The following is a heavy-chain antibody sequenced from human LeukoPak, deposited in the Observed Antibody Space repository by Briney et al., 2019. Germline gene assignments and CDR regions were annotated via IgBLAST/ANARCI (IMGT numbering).Heavy chain of an antibody. CDR2: INPNSGDT. V-gene: IGHV1-2*02. Sequence: GASVKVSCKASGYIFTGYYMHWVRQAPGQGLEWMGWINPNSGDTNYAQKFQGRVTMTRDTSISTAYMELSRLRSDDTAVYYCARDTFGGVIVSQEEYYFDYWGQGTLVTVSS. J-gene: IGHJ4*02. CDR1: GYIFTGYY. CDR3: ARDTFGGVIVSQEEYYFDY. D-gene: IGHD3-16*02.